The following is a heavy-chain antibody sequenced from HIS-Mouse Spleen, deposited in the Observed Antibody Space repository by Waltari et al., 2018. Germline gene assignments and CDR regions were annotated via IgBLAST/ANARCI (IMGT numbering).Heavy chain of an antibody. Sequence: QLQLQESGPGLVKPSETLSLTCTVSGGSIRSSSYYWGWIRQPPGEGLGWIGRIYYSGSTYYNPSLKSRFTISVDTSKNQFSLKLSSVTAADTAVYYCAREIPYSSSWYDWYFDLWGRGTLVTVSS. CDR2: IYYSGST. J-gene: IGHJ2*01. V-gene: IGHV4-39*07. D-gene: IGHD6-13*01. CDR3: AREIPYSSSWYDWYFDL. CDR1: GGSIRSSSYY.